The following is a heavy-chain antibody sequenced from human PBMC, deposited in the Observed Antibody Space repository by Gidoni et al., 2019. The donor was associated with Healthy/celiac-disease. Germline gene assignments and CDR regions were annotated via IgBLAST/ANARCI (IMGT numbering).Heavy chain of an antibody. J-gene: IGHJ6*02. CDR3: TTAPLIAVAGTPYGMDV. Sequence: EVQLVESGGGLVKPGGSLRLSGAASGFTFSNAWMSWVRQAPGKGLEWVGRIKSKTDGGTTDYAAPVKGRFTISRDDSKNTLYLQMNSLKTEDTAVYYCTTAPLIAVAGTPYGMDVWGQGTTVTVSS. D-gene: IGHD6-19*01. V-gene: IGHV3-15*01. CDR1: GFTFSNAW. CDR2: IKSKTDGGTT.